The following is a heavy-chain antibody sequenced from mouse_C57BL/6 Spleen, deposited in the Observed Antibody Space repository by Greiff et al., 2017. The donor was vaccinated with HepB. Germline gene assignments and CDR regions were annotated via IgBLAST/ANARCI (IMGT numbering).Heavy chain of an antibody. CDR2: IDPSDSET. CDR3: ARRDDYYFDY. J-gene: IGHJ2*01. CDR1: GYTFTSYW. V-gene: IGHV1-52*01. D-gene: IGHD2-13*01. Sequence: VKLQQPGAELVRPGSSVKLSCKASGYTFTSYWMHWVKQRPIQGLEWIGNIDPSDSETHYNQKFKDKATLTVDKSSSTAYMQLSSLTSEDSAVYYCARRDDYYFDYWGQGTTLTVSS.